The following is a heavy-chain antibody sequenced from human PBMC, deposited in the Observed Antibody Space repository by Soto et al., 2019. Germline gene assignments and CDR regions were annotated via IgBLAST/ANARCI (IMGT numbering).Heavy chain of an antibody. V-gene: IGHV4-39*01. CDR2: SFYNGNT. Sequence: SETLSLTCSVAGDSISSESHHWGWVRQPPGKGLEWIGSSFYNGNTYYNPSLKSRVTISLDTSKNQFSLKLSSVTAADTAVYYCASSSDRGSPTYWGQGTLVTVSS. CDR3: ASSSDRGSPTY. J-gene: IGHJ4*02. D-gene: IGHD1-26*01. CDR1: GDSISSESHH.